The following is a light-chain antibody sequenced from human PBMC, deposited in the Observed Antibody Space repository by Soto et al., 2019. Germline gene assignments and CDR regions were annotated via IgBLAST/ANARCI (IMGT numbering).Light chain of an antibody. CDR3: CSFADFTYV. V-gene: IGLV2-23*02. CDR2: EVT. J-gene: IGLJ1*01. Sequence: QSVLTQPASVSGSPGQSITIYCTGTSSDIGSYDLVPWYQQHPGTAPKLIIYEVTKRPSGVSTRFSGSKSGNTASLTISGLQAVDEADYYCCSFADFTYVFGTGTKVTVL. CDR1: SSDIGSYDL.